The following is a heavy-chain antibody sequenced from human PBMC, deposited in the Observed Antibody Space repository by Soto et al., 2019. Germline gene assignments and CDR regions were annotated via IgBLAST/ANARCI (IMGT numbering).Heavy chain of an antibody. CDR3: ARGGVIVVGLDV. J-gene: IGHJ6*02. V-gene: IGHV3-74*01. Sequence: VQLVESGGGLVQPGGSLRLSCAETGFTFSTYWMHWVRQVPGKGLEWVSRVKTDGTNTGYADSVKGRFTISRDNAKNTLYLEMNNLRADDTAVYYCARGGVIVVGLDVWGQGTTVTVSS. CDR2: VKTDGTNT. D-gene: IGHD3-22*01. CDR1: GFTFSTYW.